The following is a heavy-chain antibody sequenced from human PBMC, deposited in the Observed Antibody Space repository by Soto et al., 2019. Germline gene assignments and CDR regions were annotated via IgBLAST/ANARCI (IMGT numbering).Heavy chain of an antibody. Sequence: QITLKESGPTLVKPTQTLTLTCTFSGFSLSTSGVGVAWIRQPPGKALEWLALIYWDDDKRYSPSLKSRLTITKDTSKNQVVLTMTNMDPVDTATYYCARSPTENYYDSSGYYNYYYYGMDVWGQGTTVTVSS. CDR2: IYWDDDK. CDR1: GFSLSTSGVG. V-gene: IGHV2-5*02. J-gene: IGHJ6*02. D-gene: IGHD3-22*01. CDR3: ARSPTENYYDSSGYYNYYYYGMDV.